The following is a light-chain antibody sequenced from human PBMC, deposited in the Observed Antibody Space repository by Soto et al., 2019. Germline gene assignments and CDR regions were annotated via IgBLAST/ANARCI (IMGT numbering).Light chain of an antibody. CDR1: RGVSANY. Sequence: ENLLTQSPGTLSLSPGEGATLSCRASRGVSANYLAWYQQKPDQAPTLLIYGASIRAAGIPDRFSGSGSGTEFTLTISSLQPDDVATYYCQQYNTYLSFGQGTKVDIK. CDR2: GAS. V-gene: IGKV3-20*01. J-gene: IGKJ1*01. CDR3: QQYNTYLS.